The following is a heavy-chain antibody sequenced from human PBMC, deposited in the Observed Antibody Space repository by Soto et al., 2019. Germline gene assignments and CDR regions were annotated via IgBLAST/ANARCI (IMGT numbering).Heavy chain of an antibody. Sequence: SETLSLTCTVSGVSMSGHFWNWIRQTPGRGLEWIGYIYHTGSIQYNPSLKSRVTISIDTSKSQFSLKLKSVTAADTAVYYCARGRADTAMVLYYFDYWGQGTLVTVSS. D-gene: IGHD5-18*01. CDR2: IYHTGSI. CDR3: ARGRADTAMVLYYFDY. J-gene: IGHJ4*02. V-gene: IGHV4-59*11. CDR1: GVSMSGHF.